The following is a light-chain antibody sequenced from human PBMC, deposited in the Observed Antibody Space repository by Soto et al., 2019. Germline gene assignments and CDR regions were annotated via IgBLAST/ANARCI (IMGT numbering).Light chain of an antibody. CDR2: GNT. CDR1: SSNIGAAYD. J-gene: IGLJ1*01. CDR3: QSYDGSLGGYV. V-gene: IGLV1-40*01. Sequence: QSALTQPPSVSGAPGQRVTISCTGSSSNIGAAYDVHWYQHLPGTAPKLLIYGNTNRPSGVPDRFSGSKSGTSASLAITGLQTEDEADYYCQSYDGSLGGYVFGTGTKVTVL.